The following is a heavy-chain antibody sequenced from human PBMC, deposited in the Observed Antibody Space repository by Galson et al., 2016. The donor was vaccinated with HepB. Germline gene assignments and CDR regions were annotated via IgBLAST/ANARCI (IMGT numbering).Heavy chain of an antibody. Sequence: SSYGMHWVRQAPGKGLEWIGNVYYSGSTYYNPSLKSRVTISVDTSKNQFSLKLTSVTAADTAVYYCATYLGGIVRASDYWGQGTLVTVSS. J-gene: IGHJ4*02. CDR1: SSYG. CDR2: VYYSGST. V-gene: IGHV4-39*01. CDR3: ATYLGGIVRASDY. D-gene: IGHD1-26*01.